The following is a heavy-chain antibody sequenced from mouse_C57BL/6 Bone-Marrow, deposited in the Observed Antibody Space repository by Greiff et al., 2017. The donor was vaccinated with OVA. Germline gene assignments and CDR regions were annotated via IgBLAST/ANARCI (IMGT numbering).Heavy chain of an antibody. V-gene: IGHV1-69*01. J-gene: IGHJ1*03. Sequence: QVQLQQPGAELVMPGASVKLSCKASGYTFTSYWMHWVKQRPGQGLEWIGEIDPSDSSTNSNQKFKGKSTLTVAKSSSTAYMQRSSLTSEDSAVYYCAREGGIATTVDWYFDVWGTGTTVTGSS. CDR1: GYTFTSYW. D-gene: IGHD1-1*01. CDR3: AREGGIATTVDWYFDV. CDR2: IDPSDSST.